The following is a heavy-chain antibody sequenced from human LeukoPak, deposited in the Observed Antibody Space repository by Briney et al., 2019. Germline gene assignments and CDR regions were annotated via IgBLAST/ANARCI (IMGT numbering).Heavy chain of an antibody. CDR2: ISGSGHNT. CDR3: AKDQYYGSGSYYYYYMDV. V-gene: IGHV3-23*01. CDR1: GFTFSSYA. Sequence: GGSLRLSCAASGFTFSSYAMSWVRQAPGEGLEWVSGISGSGHNTYYADSVKGRFTISRDNSKNTLYLQMNSLRAEDTAVYYCAKDQYYGSGSYYYYYMDVWGKGTTVTVSS. J-gene: IGHJ6*03. D-gene: IGHD3-10*01.